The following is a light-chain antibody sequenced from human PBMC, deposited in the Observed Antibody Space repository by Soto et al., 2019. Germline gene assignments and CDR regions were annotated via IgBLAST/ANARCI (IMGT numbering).Light chain of an antibody. V-gene: IGKV1-5*01. CDR1: QSISSW. Sequence: DIQMTQSPSTLSASVGDRVTITCRASQSISSWLAWYQQKPGKAPKLLIYDASSLESGVPSRFSGSGSGTEFTLTISSLKTDDFATYYCQQYWTFGQGTKVEIK. J-gene: IGKJ1*01. CDR2: DAS. CDR3: QQYWT.